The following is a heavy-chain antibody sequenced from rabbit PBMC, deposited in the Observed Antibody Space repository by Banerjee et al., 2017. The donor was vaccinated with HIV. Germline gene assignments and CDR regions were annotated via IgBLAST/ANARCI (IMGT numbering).Heavy chain of an antibody. CDR3: AREAGGSYYPL. J-gene: IGHJ4*01. CDR1: GIDSSSYQY. V-gene: IGHV1S40*01. Sequence: QSLEESGGDLVKPGASLTLTCKASGIDSSSYQYMCWVRQAPGKGLEWIGCIYIGNGYTYYATWAKGRFTISKSSSTTVTLQMTSLTAADTATYFCAREAGGSYYPLWGPGTLVTVS. D-gene: IGHD8-1*01. CDR2: IYIGNGYT.